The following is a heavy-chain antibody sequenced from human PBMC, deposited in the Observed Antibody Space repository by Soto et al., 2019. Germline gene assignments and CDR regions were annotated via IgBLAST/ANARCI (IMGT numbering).Heavy chain of an antibody. Sequence: QVQLVQSGAEVKKPGASVKVSCKDSGYTFTSYDINWVRQATGQGLEWMGWMNPNSGNTGYAQKFQGRVTMTRNTSLSTAYIELSSLRSEDTAVYYSARLSAAARDWFDPWGQGTLTTVSS. CDR1: GYTFTSYD. V-gene: IGHV1-8*01. J-gene: IGHJ5*02. D-gene: IGHD6-25*01. CDR3: ARLSAAARDWFDP. CDR2: MNPNSGNT.